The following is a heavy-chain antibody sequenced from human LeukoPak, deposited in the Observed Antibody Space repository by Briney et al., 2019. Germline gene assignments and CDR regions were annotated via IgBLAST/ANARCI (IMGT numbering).Heavy chain of an antibody. CDR3: ARDLYRPAGTGQLRY. J-gene: IGHJ4*02. V-gene: IGHV1-2*06. D-gene: IGHD6-13*01. Sequence: ASVKVSCKASGYTFTGYYMHWVRQAPGQGLEWMGRINPNSGGTDYAQKFQGRVTMTRDTSISTAYMELSRLRSDDTAMYYCARDLYRPAGTGQLRYWGQGTLVTVSS. CDR2: INPNSGGT. CDR1: GYTFTGYY.